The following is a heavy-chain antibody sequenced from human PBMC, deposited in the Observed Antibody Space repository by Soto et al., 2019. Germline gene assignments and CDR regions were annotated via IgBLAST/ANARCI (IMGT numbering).Heavy chain of an antibody. Sequence: QITLKESGPTLVKPTQTLTLTCTFSGFSLSTSGVGVGWIRQPPGKALEWLALIYWDDDKRYSPSLKSRLTNTKDTSKNQVVLTMTNMDPVDTATYYCAHRLNYYDSSGYYKGNYFDYWGQGTLVTVSS. V-gene: IGHV2-5*02. J-gene: IGHJ4*02. D-gene: IGHD3-22*01. CDR3: AHRLNYYDSSGYYKGNYFDY. CDR1: GFSLSTSGVG. CDR2: IYWDDDK.